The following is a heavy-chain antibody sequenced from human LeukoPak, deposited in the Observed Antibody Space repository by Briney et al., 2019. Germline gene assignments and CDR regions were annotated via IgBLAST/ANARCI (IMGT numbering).Heavy chain of an antibody. J-gene: IGHJ4*02. CDR2: IFYSGTT. CDR3: ARVDGSGSYYGYRGVLDY. V-gene: IGHV4-59*08. Sequence: SETLSLTCTVSGGSMSSYYWSWIRQPPGKGLEWIGNIFYSGTTNYNPSLKSRVTLSADTSKNQFSLKLSSVTAADTAVYYCARVDGSGSYYGYRGVLDYWGQGTLVTVSS. D-gene: IGHD3-10*01. CDR1: GGSMSSYY.